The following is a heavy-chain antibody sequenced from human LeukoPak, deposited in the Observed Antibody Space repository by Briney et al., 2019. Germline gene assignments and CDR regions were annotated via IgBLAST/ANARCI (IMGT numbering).Heavy chain of an antibody. D-gene: IGHD4-23*01. J-gene: IGHJ3*02. V-gene: IGHV1-24*01. CDR3: AIRLPHDYGGNGNAFDI. CDR1: GYTLTELS. CDR2: FDPEDGET. Sequence: ASVKVSCKVSGYTLTELSMHWVRQAPGKGLEWMGGFDPEDGETIYAQKFQGRVTMTEDTSTDTAYMELSSLRSEDTAVYYCAIRLPHDYGGNGNAFDIWSQGTMVTVSS.